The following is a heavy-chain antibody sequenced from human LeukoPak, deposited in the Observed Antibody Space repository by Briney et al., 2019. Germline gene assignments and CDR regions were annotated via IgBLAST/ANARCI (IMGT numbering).Heavy chain of an antibody. D-gene: IGHD3-3*02. CDR3: ARERAFDRSYYYYYMDV. J-gene: IGHJ6*03. CDR1: GGSFSGYY. V-gene: IGHV4-34*01. CDR2: INHSGST. Sequence: PSETLSLTCAVYGGSFSGYYWSWIRQPPGKGLEWIGEINHSGSTNYNPSLKSRVTISVDTSKNQFSLKLSSVTAADTAVYYCARERAFDRSYYYYYMDVWGKGTTVTISS.